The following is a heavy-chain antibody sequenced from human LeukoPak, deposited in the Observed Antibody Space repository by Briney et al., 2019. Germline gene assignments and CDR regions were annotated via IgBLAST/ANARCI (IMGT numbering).Heavy chain of an antibody. CDR1: GGTFSSYA. J-gene: IGHJ5*02. Sequence: SVQVSCQASGGTFSSYAITWVRQAPGQGLEWMGRIIPIAGITNYAQKFQGRVTITADKSTNIASKELRSLRFDDTAVYYCARDGGGYSNYHWFDPWGQGTLVTVSS. D-gene: IGHD5-12*01. CDR2: IIPIAGIT. V-gene: IGHV1-69*04. CDR3: ARDGGGYSNYHWFDP.